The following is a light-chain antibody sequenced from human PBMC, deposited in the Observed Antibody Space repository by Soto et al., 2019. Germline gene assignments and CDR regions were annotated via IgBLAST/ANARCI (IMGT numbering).Light chain of an antibody. CDR1: SSDVGTYNL. J-gene: IGLJ7*01. CDR2: EGN. CDR3: CSYAGTNTWV. V-gene: IGLV2-23*01. Sequence: QSALTQPASVSGSPGQSITISCTGTSSDVGTYNLVSWFQQEPGKAPKLILYEGNKRPSGVSNRFSGSKSDNTASLTISGLQAEDEADYYCCSYAGTNTWVFGGGTQLTVL.